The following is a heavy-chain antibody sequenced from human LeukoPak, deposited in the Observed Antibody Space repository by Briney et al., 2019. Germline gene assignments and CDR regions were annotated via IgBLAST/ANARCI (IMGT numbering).Heavy chain of an antibody. V-gene: IGHV4-59*08. J-gene: IGHJ6*02. CDR2: MYESGTA. D-gene: IGHD2/OR15-2a*01. CDR3: AILGVDYDYGMEV. CDR1: GGSINSHS. Sequence: SETLSLTCTVSGGSINSHSWSWIRQPPGKGLEWIGYMYESGTANYTPSLKSRVTISVDTSNNRFSLKLSSVTAADTAVYYCAILGVDYDYGMEVWGQGTTVTVSS.